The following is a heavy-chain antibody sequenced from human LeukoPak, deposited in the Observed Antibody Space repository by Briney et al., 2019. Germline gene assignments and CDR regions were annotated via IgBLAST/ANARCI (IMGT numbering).Heavy chain of an antibody. J-gene: IGHJ4*02. CDR1: GGSISSGDYH. Sequence: SQTLSLTCTVSGGSISSGDYHWSWIRQHPGMGLEWIGYIYYSGSTYYNPSLKSRITISVDTSKNQFSLKLTSVTAADTAVYYCAREGRRGLRDYYFDYWGQGTLVTVSS. V-gene: IGHV4-31*03. D-gene: IGHD2-15*01. CDR2: IYYSGST. CDR3: AREGRRGLRDYYFDY.